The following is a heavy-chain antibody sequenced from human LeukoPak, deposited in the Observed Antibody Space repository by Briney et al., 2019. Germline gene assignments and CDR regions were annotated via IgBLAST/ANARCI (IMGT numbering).Heavy chain of an antibody. CDR1: GFTVSSNY. J-gene: IGHJ6*02. Sequence: PGGSLRLSCAASGFTVSSNYMSWVRQAPGKGLEWVSVIYSGGSTYYADSVKGRFTISRDNSKNTLYLQMNSLRAEDTAVYYCASRPDHYYGMDVWGQGTTVTVSS. V-gene: IGHV3-53*01. CDR2: IYSGGST. CDR3: ASRPDHYYGMDV.